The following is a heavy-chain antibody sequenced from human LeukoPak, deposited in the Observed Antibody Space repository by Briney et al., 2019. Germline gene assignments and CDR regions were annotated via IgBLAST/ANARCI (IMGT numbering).Heavy chain of an antibody. CDR2: IRYDGSNK. CDR3: ANLGPTYYYGSGQTPFDY. J-gene: IGHJ4*02. Sequence: GGSLRLSCAASGFTFSSYGMHWVRQAPGKGLEWVAFIRYDGSNKYYADSVKGRFTISRDNSKNTLYLQMNSLRAEDTAVYYCANLGPTYYYGSGQTPFDYWGQGTLVTVSS. D-gene: IGHD3-10*01. CDR1: GFTFSSYG. V-gene: IGHV3-30*02.